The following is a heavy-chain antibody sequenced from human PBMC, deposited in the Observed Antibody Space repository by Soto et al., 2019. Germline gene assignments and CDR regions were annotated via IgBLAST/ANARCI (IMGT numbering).Heavy chain of an antibody. J-gene: IGHJ6*02. CDR3: AREGVSSTWYYYYAMDV. Sequence: LSLTCTVSGGSISSYYWNWIRQPPGKGLEWIGYISYSGSTNYNPSLKSRVTISVDTSKKQFSLKLSSVTAADTAVYYCAREGVSSTWYYYYAMDVWGQGTPVTVSS. CDR2: ISYSGST. CDR1: GGSISSYY. D-gene: IGHD6-13*01. V-gene: IGHV4-59*01.